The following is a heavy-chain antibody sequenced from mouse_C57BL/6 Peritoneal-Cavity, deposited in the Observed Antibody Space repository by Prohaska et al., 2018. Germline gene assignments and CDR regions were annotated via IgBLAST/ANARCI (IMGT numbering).Heavy chain of an antibody. CDR2: INSDGSAI. V-gene: IGHV11-2*01. D-gene: IGHD2-1*01. J-gene: IGHJ1*03. CDR1: GFTFSGFW. CDR3: MRYGNYRYLDG. Sequence: EVQLLETGGGLVQPGGSRGLSCEGSGFTFSGFWMSWVRQTPGKTLEWIGDINSDGSAINYEQSIKDRDTIFRDNDKSTQDVQMSNVGAEDKATYCCMRYGNYRYLDGWGTGSTVTVSS.